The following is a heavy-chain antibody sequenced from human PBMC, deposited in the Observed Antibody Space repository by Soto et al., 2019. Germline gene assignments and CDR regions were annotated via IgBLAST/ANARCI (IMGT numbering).Heavy chain of an antibody. CDR1: GFTVSSNY. J-gene: IGHJ6*02. V-gene: IGHV3-66*01. D-gene: IGHD1-26*01. Sequence: EVQLVESGGDLVQPGGSLRLSCAASGFTVSSNYMSWVRQAPGKGLEWISIIYSAGNTYYADSVKGRFTISRDNSKNTLYLQMYSLGAEDTAVYYCARDFVVGGPTINYYYGMDVWGQGTTVTVSS. CDR2: IYSAGNT. CDR3: ARDFVVGGPTINYYYGMDV.